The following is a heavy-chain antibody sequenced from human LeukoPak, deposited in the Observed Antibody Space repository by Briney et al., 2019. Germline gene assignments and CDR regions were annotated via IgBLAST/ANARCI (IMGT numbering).Heavy chain of an antibody. J-gene: IGHJ4*02. CDR1: GFTFGDYG. D-gene: IGHD3-22*01. CDR2: IRTKSHGGTT. Sequence: QPGRSLRLSCTASGFTFGDYGVTWFRQAPGKGLEWTAFIRTKSHGGTTEYAASVKGRFTISRDDSETIAYLQMNGLKTEDTAMYYCARTYYYESSGWKPDYWGQGTLVTVSS. V-gene: IGHV3-49*03. CDR3: ARTYYYESSGWKPDY.